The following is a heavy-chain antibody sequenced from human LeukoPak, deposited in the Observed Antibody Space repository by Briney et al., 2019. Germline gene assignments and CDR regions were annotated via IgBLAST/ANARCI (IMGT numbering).Heavy chain of an antibody. V-gene: IGHV1-8*01. D-gene: IGHD2-2*01. CDR2: TNPNSGNT. J-gene: IGHJ4*02. CDR1: GYAFTSYD. CDR3: AREGYCNSTSCNKPFDY. Sequence: ASVKVSCKASGYAFTSYDINWVRQATGQGLEWMGWTNPNSGNTGYTQKVQGRVTMTRDTSISTAYMELSSLRSEDTAVYYCAREGYCNSTSCNKPFDYWGQGTLATVSS.